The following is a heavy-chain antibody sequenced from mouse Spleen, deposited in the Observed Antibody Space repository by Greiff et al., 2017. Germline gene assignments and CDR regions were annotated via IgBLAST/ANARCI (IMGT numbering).Heavy chain of an antibody. J-gene: IGHJ3*01. CDR2: IYPYNGGT. V-gene: IGHV1S29*02. Sequence: VQLKESGPELVKPGASVKISCKASGYTFTDYNMHWVKQSHGKSLEWIGYIYPYNGGTGYNQKFKSKATLTVDNSSSTAYMELRSLTSEDSAVYYCASGVYYGWFAYWGQGTLVTVSA. CDR3: ASGVYYGWFAY. D-gene: IGHD1-1*02. CDR1: GYTFTDYN.